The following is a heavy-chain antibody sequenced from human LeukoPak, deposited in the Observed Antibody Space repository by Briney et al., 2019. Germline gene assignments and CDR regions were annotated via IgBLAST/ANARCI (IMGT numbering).Heavy chain of an antibody. J-gene: IGHJ4*02. CDR3: ARDWADIVATISDPSDY. D-gene: IGHD5-12*01. V-gene: IGHV3-48*01. Sequence: GGSLRLSCAASGFTFSSYAMRWVRQAPGKGLEWVSYISSSSSTIYYADSVKGRFTISRDNAKNSLYLQMNSLRAEDTAVYYCARDWADIVATISDPSDYWGQGTLVTVSS. CDR1: GFTFSSYA. CDR2: ISSSSSTI.